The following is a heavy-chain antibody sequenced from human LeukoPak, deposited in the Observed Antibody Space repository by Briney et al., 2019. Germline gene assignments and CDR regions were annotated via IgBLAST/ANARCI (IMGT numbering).Heavy chain of an antibody. J-gene: IGHJ3*02. V-gene: IGHV3-21*01. CDR2: LSSSGSLI. CDR3: ARGKYSSGWASDSFDI. CDR1: GFTLSGYS. D-gene: IGHD6-19*01. Sequence: GGSLRLSCAASGFTLSGYSMNWVRQAPGKGLQWVSSLSSSGSLIYYADSLKGRFTISRDNAKNSLFLQMNSLRAEDTAVYYCARGKYSSGWASDSFDIWGQGTMVTVSS.